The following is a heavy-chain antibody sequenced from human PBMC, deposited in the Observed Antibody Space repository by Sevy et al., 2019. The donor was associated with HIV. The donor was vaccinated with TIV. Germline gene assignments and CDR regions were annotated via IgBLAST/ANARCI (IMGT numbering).Heavy chain of an antibody. D-gene: IGHD1-1*01. CDR3: AKAGGINWFYCYYGMDV. CDR2: ISGFGDKT. V-gene: IGHV3-23*01. CDR1: GVTFSDYA. J-gene: IGHJ6*02. Sequence: GGSLRLSCAVSGVTFSDYAMSWVRQAPGKGLEWVSFISGFGDKTYYADSVRGRFTISRDNSKNTLHLQMNSLRAEDTAVYYCAKAGGINWFYCYYGMDVWGQGTTVTVSS.